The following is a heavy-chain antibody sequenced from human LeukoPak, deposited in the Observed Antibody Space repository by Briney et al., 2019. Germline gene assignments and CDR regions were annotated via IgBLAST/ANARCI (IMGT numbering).Heavy chain of an antibody. V-gene: IGHV3-7*01. CDR1: GFTFSTYW. J-gene: IGHJ4*02. CDR2: MKQRGSEK. CDR3: ARDFFAFGGVIALLDY. D-gene: IGHD3-16*02. Sequence: GGSLRLSCAGSGFTFSTYWMSWVRQAPGKGLEWVAYMKQRGSEKYYVDSVKGRFTISRDNAKNSLYLQMNSLRAEDTAVYYCARDFFAFGGVIALLDYWGQGTLVTVSS.